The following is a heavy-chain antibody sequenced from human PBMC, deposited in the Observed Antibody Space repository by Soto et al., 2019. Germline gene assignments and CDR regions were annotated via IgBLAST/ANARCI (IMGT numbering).Heavy chain of an antibody. CDR1: GYSFANYC. V-gene: IGHV5-51*01. Sequence: RGESLKISCKGSGYSFANYCIAWVRQMPGKGLEWMGIFYSGDSDTRYSPSFQGQVVISGDKSINTAYLQWTSLKASDTAMYYCARGSSGFYDYWGQGTPVTVSS. CDR2: FYSGDSDT. CDR3: ARGSSGFYDY. J-gene: IGHJ4*02. D-gene: IGHD6-19*01.